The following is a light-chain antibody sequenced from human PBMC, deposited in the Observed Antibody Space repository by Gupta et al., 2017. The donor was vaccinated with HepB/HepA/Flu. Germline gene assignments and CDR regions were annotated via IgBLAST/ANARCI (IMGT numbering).Light chain of an antibody. Sequence: QSALTQPASVTGSPGHWITISCTGSSSEIGIYNYTSWFQQHPAKAPKVVISNVHDRPSGVSNRFSGSESGNTASLIISGLQAEDEADYYCSSYTSSGTWVFGGGTKLTVL. CDR3: SSYTSSGTWV. CDR1: SSEIGIYNY. J-gene: IGLJ3*02. CDR2: NVH. V-gene: IGLV2-14*03.